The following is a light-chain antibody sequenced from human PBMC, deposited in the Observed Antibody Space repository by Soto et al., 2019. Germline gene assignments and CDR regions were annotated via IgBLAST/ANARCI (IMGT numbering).Light chain of an antibody. V-gene: IGLV2-8*01. CDR2: EVS. Sequence: QSALTQPPSASGSPGQSVTISCTGTSSDVGAYNYVSWYQQHPGKAPKLMIYEVSKRPSGVPDRFSGSKSGNTASLTVSGLLAEDEADYYCSSHAGSINVAFGGGTKVTVL. J-gene: IGLJ2*01. CDR1: SSDVGAYNY. CDR3: SSHAGSINVA.